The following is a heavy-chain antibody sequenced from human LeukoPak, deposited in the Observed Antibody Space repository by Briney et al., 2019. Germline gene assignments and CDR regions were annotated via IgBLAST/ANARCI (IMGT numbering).Heavy chain of an antibody. D-gene: IGHD7-27*01. Sequence: SETLSLTCTVSGGSVSNYYWSWIRQSPGKGLEWIGYIYYTETSYNPSLKSRVTISADTSKNQFSLKLYSVTAADTAAYYCATRRLGNDYWGQGTLVTVSS. CDR1: GGSVSNYY. CDR2: IYYTET. CDR3: ATRRLGNDY. V-gene: IGHV4-59*02. J-gene: IGHJ4*02.